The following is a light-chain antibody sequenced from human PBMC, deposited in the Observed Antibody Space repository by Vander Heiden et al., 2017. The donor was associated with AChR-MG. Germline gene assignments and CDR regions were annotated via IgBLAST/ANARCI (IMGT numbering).Light chain of an antibody. J-gene: IGLJ2*01. CDR3: SSYTSSNTLV. Sequence: QSALTQPASVSGSPGQSITISCTGTSSDVGGYNYVSWYQQHPGKAPKCLSYEVSNRHSGVSNRFSGSKSGKTASLTISGLQAEDEADYYCSSYTSSNTLVFGGGTKLTVL. CDR2: EVS. CDR1: SSDVGGYNY. V-gene: IGLV2-14*01.